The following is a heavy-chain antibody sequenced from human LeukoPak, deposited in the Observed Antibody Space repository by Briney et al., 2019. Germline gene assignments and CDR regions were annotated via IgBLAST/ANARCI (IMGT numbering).Heavy chain of an antibody. CDR3: AKDKRGGSDYVYFDY. V-gene: IGHV1-2*02. CDR2: INPNSGGT. CDR1: GYTFTGYY. D-gene: IGHD4-17*01. J-gene: IGHJ4*02. Sequence: GASVKVSCKASGYTFTGYYMHWVRQAPGQGLEWMGWINPNSGGTNYAQKFQGRVTMTRDTSISTAYMELSRLRSDDTAIYYCAKDKRGGSDYVYFDYWGQGTLVTVSS.